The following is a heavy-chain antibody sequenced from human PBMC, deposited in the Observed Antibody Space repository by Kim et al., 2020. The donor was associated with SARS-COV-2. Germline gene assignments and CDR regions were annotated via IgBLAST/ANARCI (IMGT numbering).Heavy chain of an antibody. CDR3: ARESIPTALQYGYYYGMDV. V-gene: IGHV1-69*06. Sequence: SVKVSCKASGGTFSSYAISWVRQAPGQGLEWMGGIIPIFGTANYAQKFQGRVTITADKSTSTAYMELSSLRSEDTAVYYCARESIPTALQYGYYYGMDVWGQGTTVTVSS. CDR1: GGTFSSYA. CDR2: IIPIFGTA. D-gene: IGHD3-10*01. J-gene: IGHJ6*02.